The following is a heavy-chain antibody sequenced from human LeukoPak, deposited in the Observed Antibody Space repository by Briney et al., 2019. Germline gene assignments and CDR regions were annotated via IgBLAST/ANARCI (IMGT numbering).Heavy chain of an antibody. CDR2: LTGSGGNT. D-gene: IGHD3-10*01. CDR3: VKFRGIQHYNYHMDV. Sequence: HSVGSLRLSCAASGFTFSSYAMSWVRQAPGKGLEWVSGLTGSGGNTYYAGSVKGRFTISRDNSKNPLSLQMNSLRAEDAAVYYCVKFRGIQHYNYHMDVWGKGTTVSVSS. V-gene: IGHV3-23*01. CDR1: GFTFSSYA. J-gene: IGHJ6*03.